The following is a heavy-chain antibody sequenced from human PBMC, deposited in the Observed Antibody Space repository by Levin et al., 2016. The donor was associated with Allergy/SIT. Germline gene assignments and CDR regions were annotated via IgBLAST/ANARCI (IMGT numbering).Heavy chain of an antibody. V-gene: IGHV3-53*01. D-gene: IGHD1-1*01. CDR2: IYSGGST. CDR3: ARDLENDGYYYYGMDV. J-gene: IGHJ6*02. CDR1: GFTVSSNY. Sequence: GESLKISCAASGFTVSSNYMSWVRQAPGKGLEWVSVIYSGGSTYYADSVKGRFTISRDNSKNTLYLQMNSLRAEDTAVYYCARDLENDGYYYYGMDVWGQGTTVTVSS.